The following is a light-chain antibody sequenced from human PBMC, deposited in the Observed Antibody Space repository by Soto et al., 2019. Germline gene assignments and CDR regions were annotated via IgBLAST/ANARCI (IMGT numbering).Light chain of an antibody. CDR3: QQSYSTPIT. V-gene: IGKV1-39*01. CDR2: TTS. J-gene: IGKJ5*01. Sequence: DIQMTQSPSFLSASVGDTVTITCRPSQFISTYLNWYQQKPGKAPNLLIYTTSSLHSGVPSRFSGSGSGTGFTLTISSLQPEDFATYYCQQSYSTPITFGQGTRLEIK. CDR1: QFISTY.